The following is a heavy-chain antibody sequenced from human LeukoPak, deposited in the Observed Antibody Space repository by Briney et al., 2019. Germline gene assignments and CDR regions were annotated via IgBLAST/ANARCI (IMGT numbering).Heavy chain of an antibody. CDR1: GGSFSGYY. J-gene: IGHJ6*02. CDR2: INHSGST. CDR3: ARVTHYYDSSGPSLDYYYGMDV. Sequence: PSETLSLTCAVYGGSFSGYYWSWIRQPPGKGLEWIGEINHSGSTNYNPSLKSRVTISVDTSKNQFSLKLSSVTAADTAVYYCARVTHYYDSSGPSLDYYYGMDVWGQGTTVTVSS. D-gene: IGHD3-22*01. V-gene: IGHV4-34*01.